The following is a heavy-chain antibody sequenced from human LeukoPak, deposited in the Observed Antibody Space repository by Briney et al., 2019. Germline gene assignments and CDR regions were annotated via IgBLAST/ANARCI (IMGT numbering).Heavy chain of an antibody. CDR2: ISSSGRTI. CDR3: AREHSGAETYFDC. CDR1: GCTFSSYE. D-gene: IGHD1-26*01. Sequence: GWSLLLSCAASGCTFSSYEMNWVRQAPGKGLEWVSYISSSGRTIDYAASVNGRFTISRDNAKNSLYLQMSSLRAEDKAVYYCAREHSGAETYFDCWGQGTLVTVSS. V-gene: IGHV3-48*03. J-gene: IGHJ4*02.